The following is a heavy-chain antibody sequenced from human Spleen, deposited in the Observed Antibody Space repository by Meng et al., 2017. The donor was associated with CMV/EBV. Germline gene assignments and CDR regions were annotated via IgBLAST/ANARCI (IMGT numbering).Heavy chain of an antibody. V-gene: IGHV4-34*01. CDR1: GGSFSGYY. CDR3: ASIVGATDY. CDR2: INHSGST. J-gene: IGHJ4*02. D-gene: IGHD1-26*01. Sequence: LSLPCAVYGGSFSGYYWSWIRQPPGKGLEWIGEINHSGSTNSHPSLKSRVTISVDTSKNQFSLKLSSVTAADTAMYYCASIVGATDYWGQGTLVTVSS.